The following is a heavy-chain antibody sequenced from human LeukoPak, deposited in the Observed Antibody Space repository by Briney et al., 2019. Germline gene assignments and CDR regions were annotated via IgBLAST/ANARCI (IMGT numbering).Heavy chain of an antibody. CDR1: GFTFSSYA. Sequence: GGSPRPSCAASGFTFSSYAMSWVRQAPGKGLEWVSAISGSGGSTYYADSVKGRFTISRDNSKNTLYLQMNSLRAEDTAVYYCAKRIAAAGTNPDYWGQGTLVTVSS. V-gene: IGHV3-23*01. J-gene: IGHJ4*02. CDR3: AKRIAAAGTNPDY. CDR2: ISGSGGST. D-gene: IGHD6-13*01.